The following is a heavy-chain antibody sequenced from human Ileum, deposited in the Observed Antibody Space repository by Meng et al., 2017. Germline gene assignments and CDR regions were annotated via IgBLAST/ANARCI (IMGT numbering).Heavy chain of an antibody. Sequence: EVQLLHSGGGLVETGGSLRLSCAASGFPFSFYAMGWVRQAPGQGLELVSAISASGDSTYYADSVKGRFTVSRDNSKYTLYLQMESLRAEDTAMYYCAFDFWGQGTLVTVSS. CDR1: GFPFSFYA. J-gene: IGHJ4*02. CDR3: AFDF. CDR2: ISASGDST. V-gene: IGHV3-23*01.